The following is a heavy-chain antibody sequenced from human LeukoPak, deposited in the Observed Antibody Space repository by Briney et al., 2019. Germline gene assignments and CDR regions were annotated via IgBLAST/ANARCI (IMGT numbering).Heavy chain of an antibody. CDR1: GFTFSSYG. Sequence: GGSLRLSCAASGFTFSSYGVHWVRQAPGKGLEWVAVIWYDGSNKYYADSVKGRFTISRDNSKNTLYLQMNSLRAEDTAVYYCARWEQQLVLPFDYWGQGTLVTVSS. J-gene: IGHJ4*02. V-gene: IGHV3-33*01. CDR2: IWYDGSNK. D-gene: IGHD6-13*01. CDR3: ARWEQQLVLPFDY.